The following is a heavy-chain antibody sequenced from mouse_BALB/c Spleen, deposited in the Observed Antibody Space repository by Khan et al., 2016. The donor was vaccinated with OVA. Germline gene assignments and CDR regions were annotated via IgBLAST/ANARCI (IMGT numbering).Heavy chain of an antibody. CDR2: KSYSGNT. Sequence: EVQLQESGPGLVKPSQSLSLTCTVTGYSITSDYAWNWIRQFPGNKLEWMGYKSYSGNTKYNPSLKSRISITRDTSKNQFFLQLNSVTTEDTATYYCARIYGGDFDYWGQGTTLTVSS. J-gene: IGHJ2*01. D-gene: IGHD1-1*01. CDR3: ARIYGGDFDY. CDR1: GYSITSDYA. V-gene: IGHV3-2*02.